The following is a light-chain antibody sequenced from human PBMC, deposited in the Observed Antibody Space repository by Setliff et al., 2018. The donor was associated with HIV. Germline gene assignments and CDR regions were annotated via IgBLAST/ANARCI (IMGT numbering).Light chain of an antibody. J-gene: IGLJ1*01. CDR3: QVWDSRSHHYV. CDR1: NFGSKS. Sequence: SYALTQPPSVSVAPGKTARITRGVNNFGSKSVHWYQQKPGQAPVLVVYDNSDRPSGIPERFSGSNSGNTATLTISRVEAGDEADYYCQVWDSRSHHYVFGTGTKVTVL. CDR2: DNS. V-gene: IGLV3-21*03.